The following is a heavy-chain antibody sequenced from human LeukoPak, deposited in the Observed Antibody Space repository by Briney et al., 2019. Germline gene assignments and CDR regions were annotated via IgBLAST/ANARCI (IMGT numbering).Heavy chain of an antibody. D-gene: IGHD3-10*01. CDR2: ISYDGSNK. J-gene: IGHJ4*02. CDR3: ASYHGSGSNYDY. CDR1: GFTFSSYA. Sequence: GGSLRLSCAASGFTFSSYAMHWVRQAPGKGLEWVAVISYDGSNKYYADSVKGRFTISRDNSKNTLYLQMNSLRAEDTAVYYCASYHGSGSNYDYWGQGTLVTVSS. V-gene: IGHV3-30-3*01.